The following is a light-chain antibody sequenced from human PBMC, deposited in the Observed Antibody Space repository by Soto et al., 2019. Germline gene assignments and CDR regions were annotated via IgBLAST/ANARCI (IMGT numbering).Light chain of an antibody. CDR3: QQYSTYPWT. V-gene: IGKV1-5*01. J-gene: IGKJ1*01. CDR2: DAS. CDR1: QSISMW. Sequence: DIEMTQSPSTLSAFVGDRVTITCRASQSISMWLAWYQQKLGKAPKFLIYDASTLESGVPSRFSGSGSGTEFTLTISSLQPDDFATYYCQQYSTYPWTFGQGTKVDI.